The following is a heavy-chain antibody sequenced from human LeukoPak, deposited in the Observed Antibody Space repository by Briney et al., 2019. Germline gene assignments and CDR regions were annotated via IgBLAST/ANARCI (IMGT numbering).Heavy chain of an antibody. CDR1: GYIFTDYY. Sequence: ASVKVSCKASGYIFTDYYMHWVRQAPGQELGWMGRINPNSGGTIYAQKFQGRVTMTEDTSTDTAYMELSSLRSEDTAVYYCATGSWGSFDYWGQGTLVTVSS. CDR3: ATGSWGSFDY. D-gene: IGHD7-27*01. V-gene: IGHV1/OR15-1*04. CDR2: INPNSGGT. J-gene: IGHJ4*02.